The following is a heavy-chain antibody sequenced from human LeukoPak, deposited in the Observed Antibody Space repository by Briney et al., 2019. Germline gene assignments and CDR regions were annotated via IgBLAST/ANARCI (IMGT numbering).Heavy chain of an antibody. CDR3: ARYCTSTTCILRGFDY. Sequence: SEALSLTCSVSGYSFTSGHYWGWIRQPPGKGLEWIANIYHTGSAHYNPSLKSRVTISVDTSTNQFSLKLSSVTAADTAVYYCARYCTSTTCILRGFDYWGQGTLVTVSS. D-gene: IGHD2-2*01. CDR1: GYSFTSGHY. CDR2: IYHTGSA. J-gene: IGHJ4*02. V-gene: IGHV4-38-2*01.